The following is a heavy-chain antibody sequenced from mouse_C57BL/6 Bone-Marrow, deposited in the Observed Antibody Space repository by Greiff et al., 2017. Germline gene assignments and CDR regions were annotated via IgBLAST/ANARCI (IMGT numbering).Heavy chain of an antibody. CDR3: TRSRIYYCTNY. V-gene: IGHV14-2*01. D-gene: IGHD1-1*01. CDR1: GFNFKDYY. Sequence: VQLQQSGAELVKPGASVKLSCTASGFNFKDYYIHWVKQRTEQGLEWIGRIDPEDGETKYAPKFQDKATITADTSSNTAYLQLSSLTSEDTAVYYCTRSRIYYCTNYWGQGTTLTVSA. CDR2: IDPEDGET. J-gene: IGHJ2*01.